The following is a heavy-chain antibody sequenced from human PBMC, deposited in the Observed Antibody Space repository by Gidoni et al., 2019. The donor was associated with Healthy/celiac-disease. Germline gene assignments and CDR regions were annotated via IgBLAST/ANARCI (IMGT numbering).Heavy chain of an antibody. Sequence: QVQLVEAGGGVVQPGRSLRLSWAAPGVTVGSYAMHWVRQAPGKGLEWVAVISYAGSNKYYAGSVKGRFTISIDNSKIPLYLQMDSLSAVDSAVYYCARLDSLWFWEFSEYFQHWGQGTLVTVSS. V-gene: IGHV3-30-3*01. CDR3: ARLDSLWFWEFSEYFQH. CDR1: GVTVGSYA. D-gene: IGHD3-10*01. CDR2: ISYAGSNK. J-gene: IGHJ1*01.